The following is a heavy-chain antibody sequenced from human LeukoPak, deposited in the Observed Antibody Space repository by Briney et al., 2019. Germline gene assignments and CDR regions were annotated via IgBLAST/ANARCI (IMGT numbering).Heavy chain of an antibody. CDR1: GFTFNTYA. J-gene: IGHJ5*02. Sequence: GGSLRLSCAASGFTFNTYAMSWVRQAPGKGLEWVSLIIGSGNSIHYADSVKGRFTISRDNFKNTVFLQLNSLRPEDTAVYYCAKHGDNVWGSFRFGLDHWGQGTLVTVSS. CDR2: IIGSGNSI. CDR3: AKHGDNVWGSFRFGLDH. D-gene: IGHD3-16*02. V-gene: IGHV3-23*01.